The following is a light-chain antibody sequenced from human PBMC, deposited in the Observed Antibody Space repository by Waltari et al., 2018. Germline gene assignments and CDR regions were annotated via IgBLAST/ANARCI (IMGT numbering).Light chain of an antibody. V-gene: IGLV2-14*03. CDR2: DVK. CDR3: SSYTTGRTYV. CDR1: DADIVRHNF. J-gene: IGLJ1*01. Sequence: QSALTQPASVSGSPGQSIAISCTGTDADIVRHNFVSWHRRRPGEVPKLIIYDVKSRPPGISSGISGCKSGITACLTISGLQTEDAPVYYCSSYTTGRTYVFGTGTKVTAL.